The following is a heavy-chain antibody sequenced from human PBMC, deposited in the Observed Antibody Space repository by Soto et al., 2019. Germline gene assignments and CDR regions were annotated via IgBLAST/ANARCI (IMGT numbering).Heavy chain of an antibody. CDR1: GGSISSYY. CDR3: SRASGYSGYAWFDP. J-gene: IGHJ5*02. V-gene: IGHV4-59*01. Sequence: SETLSLTCTVSGGSISSYYWSWIRQPPGKGLEWIGYIYYSGSTNYNPSLKSRVTISVDTSKNQFSLKLSSVTAADTAVYYCSRASGYSGYAWFDPWAQGTLVTVSS. D-gene: IGHD5-12*01. CDR2: IYYSGST.